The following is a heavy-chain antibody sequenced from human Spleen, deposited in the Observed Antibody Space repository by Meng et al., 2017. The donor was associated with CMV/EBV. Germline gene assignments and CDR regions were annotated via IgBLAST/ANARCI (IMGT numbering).Heavy chain of an antibody. Sequence: GGSLRLSCAASGFTFSSYWMSWVRQAPGKGLEWVANIKQDGSEKYYVDSVKGRFTISRDNAKNSLYLQMNSLRAEDTAVYYCARTAYDSSGYDAFNIWGQGTMVTVSS. CDR1: GFTFSSYW. V-gene: IGHV3-7*01. D-gene: IGHD3-22*01. CDR3: ARTAYDSSGYDAFNI. J-gene: IGHJ3*02. CDR2: IKQDGSEK.